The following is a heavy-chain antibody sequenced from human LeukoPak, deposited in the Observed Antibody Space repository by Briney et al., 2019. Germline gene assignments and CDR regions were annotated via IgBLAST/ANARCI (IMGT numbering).Heavy chain of an antibody. CDR2: IYCSGST. CDR3: ARGAKIQLWLNAYYFDY. J-gene: IGHJ4*02. CDR1: GGSISSYY. D-gene: IGHD5-18*01. Sequence: PSETLSLTCTVSGGSISSYYWSWIRQPPGKGLEWIGYIYCSGSTNYNPSLKSRVTISVDKSKNQFSLKLSSVTAADTAVYYCARGAKIQLWLNAYYFDYWGQGTLVTVSS. V-gene: IGHV4-59*12.